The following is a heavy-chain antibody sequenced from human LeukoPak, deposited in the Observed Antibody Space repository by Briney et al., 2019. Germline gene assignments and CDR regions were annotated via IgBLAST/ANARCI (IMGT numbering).Heavy chain of an antibody. J-gene: IGHJ3*02. Sequence: GGSLRLSCAASGFTFDDYAMDWVRQAPGKGLEWVSLISWVGGSTYYADSVKGRFTISRDNSKNSLYLQMNSLRAEDTALYYCAKPVVAASYRLAFDIWGEGTMVTVSS. V-gene: IGHV3-43D*04. D-gene: IGHD2-15*01. CDR3: AKPVVAASYRLAFDI. CDR1: GFTFDDYA. CDR2: ISWVGGST.